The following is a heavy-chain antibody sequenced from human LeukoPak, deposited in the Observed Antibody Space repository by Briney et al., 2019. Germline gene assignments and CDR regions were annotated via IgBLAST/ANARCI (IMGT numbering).Heavy chain of an antibody. D-gene: IGHD6-19*01. CDR3: AKDQYSSGWDLFDY. Sequence: GGSLRLSCAPSGFTFSNYGMHWVRQAPGKGLEWVAFIRYDGSNKYYADSVKGRFTISRDNSKNTLYLQMNSLRAEDTAVYYCAKDQYSSGWDLFDYWGQGTLVTVSS. J-gene: IGHJ4*02. CDR2: IRYDGSNK. CDR1: GFTFSNYG. V-gene: IGHV3-30*02.